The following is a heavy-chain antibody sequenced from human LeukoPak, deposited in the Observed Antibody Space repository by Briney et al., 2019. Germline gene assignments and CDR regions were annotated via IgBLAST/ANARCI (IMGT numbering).Heavy chain of an antibody. Sequence: SETLSLTCTVSGDSIRSGSYYWSWIRQPPGKGLEWIGYIYYSGNSFYNPSLKSRVTMSVDTSKNQFSMNLSSVTAADTAVYYCARDFRALRYFDLWGRGTLVTVSS. J-gene: IGHJ2*01. CDR2: IYYSGNS. CDR1: GDSIRSGSYY. CDR3: ARDFRALRYFDL. V-gene: IGHV4-30-4*01.